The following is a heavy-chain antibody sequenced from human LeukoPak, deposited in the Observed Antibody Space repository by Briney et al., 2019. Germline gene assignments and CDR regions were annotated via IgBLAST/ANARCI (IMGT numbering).Heavy chain of an antibody. Sequence: GASVKVSCKASGYTFTSYGISWVRQAPGQGLERMGWISAYNGNTNYAQKLQGRVTMTTDTSTSTAYMELRSLRSDDTAVYYCARVLVGATTNYFDYWGQGTLVTVSS. CDR1: GYTFTSYG. CDR3: ARVLVGATTNYFDY. V-gene: IGHV1-18*01. D-gene: IGHD1-26*01. J-gene: IGHJ4*02. CDR2: ISAYNGNT.